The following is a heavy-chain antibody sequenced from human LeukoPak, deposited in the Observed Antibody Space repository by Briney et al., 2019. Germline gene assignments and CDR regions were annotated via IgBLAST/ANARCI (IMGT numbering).Heavy chain of an antibody. Sequence: AGGSLRLSCAASGFTFSNSWLHWVRQAPGKGLVWVSRINERGSSTSYADSVKGRFTISRDNALNSLYLQMNSLRAEDTAIYYCARSIPYGTTWYGRSDYWGQGTLVTVSS. CDR2: INERGSST. V-gene: IGHV3-74*01. CDR1: GFTFSNSW. J-gene: IGHJ4*02. CDR3: ARSIPYGTTWYGRSDY. D-gene: IGHD6-13*01.